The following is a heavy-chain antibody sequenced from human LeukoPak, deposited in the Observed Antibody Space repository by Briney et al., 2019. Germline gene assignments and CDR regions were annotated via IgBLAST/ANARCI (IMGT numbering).Heavy chain of an antibody. J-gene: IGHJ3*02. CDR2: TSYSRTT. D-gene: IGHD6-19*01. CDR1: GGSITGHY. V-gene: IGHV4-59*08. CDR3: AKLGHSDGWYLGAFDI. Sequence: SETLSLTCAVSGGSITGHYWNWIRQTPGMRLEWIGYTSYSRTTIYNSYFKGRSTMSIDTSKNQLYLNLTSVTATDTAVYYCAKLGHSDGWYLGAFDIWGQGTTVIVSS.